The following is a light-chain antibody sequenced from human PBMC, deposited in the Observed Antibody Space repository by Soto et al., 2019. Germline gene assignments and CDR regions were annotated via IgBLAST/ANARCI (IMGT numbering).Light chain of an antibody. J-gene: IGKJ5*01. CDR2: GAN. Sequence: VVTQPPTTLSVSPGERATLSCRASQSVSSSLAWCQQKPGQAPRLLIYGANTRATGIPTRFSGSGSGTEFTLTISSLQSEDDGVCDCQPYKKWLPITFGQGTRLAVK. V-gene: IGKV3-15*01. CDR3: QPYKKWLPIT. CDR1: QSVSSS.